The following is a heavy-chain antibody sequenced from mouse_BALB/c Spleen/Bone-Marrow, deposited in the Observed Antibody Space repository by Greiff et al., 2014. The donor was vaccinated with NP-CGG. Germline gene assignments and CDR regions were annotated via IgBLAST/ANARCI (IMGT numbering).Heavy chain of an antibody. D-gene: IGHD1-1*01. CDR1: GFSLTTYD. V-gene: IGHV2-9-2*01. CDR2: IGTGGGT. CDR3: VRGYYYGSSPFDY. J-gene: IGHJ2*01. Sequence: VQRVESGPGLVAPSQSLSMTCTVSGFSLTTYDISWIRQPPGKGLEWLGVIGTGGGTNYNSAFMSRLTISKDNSKSQVFLKMNSLQTDHTAIYYCVRGYYYGSSPFDYWGQGTTLTVSS.